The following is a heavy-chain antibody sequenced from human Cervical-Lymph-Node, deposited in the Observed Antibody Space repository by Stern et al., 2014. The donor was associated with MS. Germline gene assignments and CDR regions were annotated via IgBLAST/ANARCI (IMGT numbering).Heavy chain of an antibody. D-gene: IGHD2-2*01. V-gene: IGHV3-66*02. CDR3: ARDSTSPGRWGY. CDR1: GVTVDGSY. J-gene: IGHJ4*02. CDR2: MYSGGAT. Sequence: EVQLVESGGGLVQPGGSLRLSCAASGVTVDGSYMSWVRQAPGKWLEWVSVMYSGGATLYADSVKGRFSISRDDSKNMLYLQMNSLRGDDTAVYYCARDSTSPGRWGYWGQGALVTVSS.